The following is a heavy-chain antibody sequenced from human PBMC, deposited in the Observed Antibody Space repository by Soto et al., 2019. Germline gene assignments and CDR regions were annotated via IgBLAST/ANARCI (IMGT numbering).Heavy chain of an antibody. V-gene: IGHV4-31*03. D-gene: IGHD2-2*01. CDR1: GGSISSGGYY. Sequence: SETLSLTCTVSGGSISSGGYYWSWIRQHPGKGLEWIGYIYYSGSTYYNPSLKSRVTISVDTSKNQFSLKLSSVTAADTAVYYCARGVVPAAINWFDPWGQGTLVTVSS. CDR3: ARGVVPAAINWFDP. J-gene: IGHJ5*02. CDR2: IYYSGST.